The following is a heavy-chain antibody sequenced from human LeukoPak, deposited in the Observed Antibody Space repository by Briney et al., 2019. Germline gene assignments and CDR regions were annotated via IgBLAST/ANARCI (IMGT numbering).Heavy chain of an antibody. CDR2: IYYNERS. D-gene: IGHD6-13*01. CDR1: GDSISSYF. CDR3: ARVGFSSSWYAVGYYFDY. J-gene: IGHJ4*02. Sequence: SETLSLTCTVSGDSISSYFWSWIRQPPGKGLEWIGYIYYNERSNYNPSLRSRVTISIDTSKNQFSLKLSSVTAADTAVYYCARVGFSSSWYAVGYYFDYWGQGTLVTVSS. V-gene: IGHV4-59*01.